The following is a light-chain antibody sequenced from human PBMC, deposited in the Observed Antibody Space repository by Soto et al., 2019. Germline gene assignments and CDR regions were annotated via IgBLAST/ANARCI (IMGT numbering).Light chain of an antibody. V-gene: IGKV3-15*01. J-gene: IGKJ1*01. CDR1: QSVGNS. CDR2: GAS. CDR3: LQYNKWPTWT. Sequence: VITQFPATLYVSPGERVTLSCRASQSVGNSLAWYRPTPGQAPRLLVYGASTRANGIPARISGSGSGTELTLTISSLQSEDFAFYDCLQYNKWPTWTFGQGTKVDIK.